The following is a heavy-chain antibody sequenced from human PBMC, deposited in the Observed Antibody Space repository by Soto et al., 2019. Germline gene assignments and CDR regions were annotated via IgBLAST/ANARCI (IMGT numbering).Heavy chain of an antibody. CDR2: ISWNSGSI. V-gene: IGHV3-9*01. CDR3: AKALDYDSSGYYYFDY. Sequence: EVQLVESGGGLVQSGRSLRLSCAASGFTFDDYAMHWVRQAPGKGLEWVSSISWNSGSIAYADSVKGRFTISRDNAKNSLFLQMSSLRPEDTALHYCAKALDYDSSGYYYFDYWGQGTLVTVSS. D-gene: IGHD3-22*01. CDR1: GFTFDDYA. J-gene: IGHJ4*02.